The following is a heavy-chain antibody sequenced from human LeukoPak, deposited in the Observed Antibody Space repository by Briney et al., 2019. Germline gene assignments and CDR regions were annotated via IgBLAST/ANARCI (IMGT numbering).Heavy chain of an antibody. CDR2: INPNNGGT. V-gene: IGHV1-2*02. CDR1: GYTFTDLTEYY. D-gene: IGHD1-26*01. J-gene: IGHJ4*02. CDR3: ARRLGGSSEGYEF. Sequence: ASVKVSCKASGYTFTDLTEYYIHWGRRAPGQGLEWMGLINPNNGGTKYDQKLQGRVTMPRDMSMNTAYMELSSLPSDDTAVYYCARRLGGSSEGYEFWGQGPLVTVSS.